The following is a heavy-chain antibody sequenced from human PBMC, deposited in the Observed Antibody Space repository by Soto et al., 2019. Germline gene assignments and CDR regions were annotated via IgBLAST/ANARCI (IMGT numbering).Heavy chain of an antibody. V-gene: IGHV4-4*02. CDR1: GGSISSSNW. Sequence: SETLSLTCAVSGGSISSSNWWSWVRQPPGKGLEWIGEIYHSGSTNYNPSLKSRVTISVDKSRNQFSLKLSSVTAADTAVYYCARDVSSGWYNWFDPWCQAKLVTVS. CDR2: IYHSGST. CDR3: ARDVSSGWYNWFDP. J-gene: IGHJ5*02. D-gene: IGHD6-19*01.